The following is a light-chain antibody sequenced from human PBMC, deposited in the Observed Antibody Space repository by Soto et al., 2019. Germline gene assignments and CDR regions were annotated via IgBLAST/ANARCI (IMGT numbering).Light chain of an antibody. Sequence: EIVLTQSPATLSVSLGDSATLSCRASQSVSLSLAWYQMRPGQPPRLLIYGASTRATGIPDRFTGSGSGTDFTLTISRLEPEDFAVYYCQQYGSSPLTFGGGTKVDIK. CDR2: GAS. CDR1: QSVSLS. J-gene: IGKJ4*01. V-gene: IGKV3-20*01. CDR3: QQYGSSPLT.